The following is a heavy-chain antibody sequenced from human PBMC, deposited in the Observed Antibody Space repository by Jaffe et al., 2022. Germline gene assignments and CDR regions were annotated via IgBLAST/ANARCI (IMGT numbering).Heavy chain of an antibody. Sequence: QVQLQESGPGLVKPSETLSLTCTVSGGSISSYYWSWIRQPPGKGLEWIGYIYYSGSTNYNPSLKSRVTISVDTSKNQFSLKLSSVTAADTAVYYCARGGDIVVVPADNWFDPWGQGTLVTVSS. CDR2: IYYSGST. J-gene: IGHJ5*02. D-gene: IGHD2-2*01. V-gene: IGHV4-59*01. CDR1: GGSISSYY. CDR3: ARGGDIVVVPADNWFDP.